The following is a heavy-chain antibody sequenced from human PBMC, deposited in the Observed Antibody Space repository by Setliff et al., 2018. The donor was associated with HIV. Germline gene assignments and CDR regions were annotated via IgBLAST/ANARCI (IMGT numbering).Heavy chain of an antibody. Sequence: PSETLSLTCSVSGGSISSGSYYWGWIRQPPGKGLEWLGEINHSGRARYNPSLKSRVTILVDTSKNQFSLRLSSVTAADTAVYYCARGAPYCNHGVCRLFDYWGHGNRVTVSS. CDR2: INHSGRA. J-gene: IGHJ4*01. D-gene: IGHD2-8*01. CDR3: ARGAPYCNHGVCRLFDY. CDR1: GGSISSGSYY. V-gene: IGHV4-39*07.